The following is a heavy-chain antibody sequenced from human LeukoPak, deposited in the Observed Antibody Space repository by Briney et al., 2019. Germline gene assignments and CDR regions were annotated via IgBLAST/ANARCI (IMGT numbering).Heavy chain of an antibody. D-gene: IGHD1-1*01. Sequence: GGSLRLSCAASGFTFSSYWMNWVRQAPGKGLEWVSAISGGGGATFYADSVKGRFTISRDNSKNTLYLQMNGLRAEDTAVYYCAKDRRGNAPRGAFDIWGQGTMVTVSS. CDR3: AKDRRGNAPRGAFDI. V-gene: IGHV3-23*01. CDR1: GFTFSSYW. J-gene: IGHJ3*02. CDR2: ISGGGGAT.